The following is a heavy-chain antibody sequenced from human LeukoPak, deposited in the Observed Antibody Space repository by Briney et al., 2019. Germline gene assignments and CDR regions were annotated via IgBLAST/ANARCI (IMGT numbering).Heavy chain of an antibody. Sequence: YYWSXIRQPPGKGLEWIGEINHSGSTNYNPSLKSRVTISVDTSKNQFSLKLSSVTAADTAVYYCARAGTTYYFDYWGQGTLVTVSS. CDR1: YY. CDR2: INHSGST. J-gene: IGHJ4*02. CDR3: ARAGTTYYFDY. V-gene: IGHV4-34*01. D-gene: IGHD1-14*01.